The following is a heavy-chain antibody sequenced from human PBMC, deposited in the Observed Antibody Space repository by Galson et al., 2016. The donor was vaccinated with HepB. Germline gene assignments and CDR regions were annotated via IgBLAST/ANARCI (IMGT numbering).Heavy chain of an antibody. Sequence: ETLSLTCTVSGGSISSYYWSWTRQPPGKGLEWIGYIYYSGSTNYNPSLKSRVTISADTSKNQFFLKLSSVTAADTAVYYCARDLYGGNVRWGQGTLVTVSS. CDR3: ARDLYGGNVR. V-gene: IGHV4-59*01. CDR1: GGSISSYY. J-gene: IGHJ4*02. D-gene: IGHD4-23*01. CDR2: IYYSGST.